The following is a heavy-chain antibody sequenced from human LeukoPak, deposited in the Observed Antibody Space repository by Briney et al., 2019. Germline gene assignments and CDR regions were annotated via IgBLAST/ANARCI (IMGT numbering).Heavy chain of an antibody. Sequence: GGSLRLSCAGSGFIFSSYGMHWVRQAPGKGLEWVAVISYDGYNKYYVDSVKGRFTISRDNSKNTLYLQMNSLRDEDTAVYYCAKGPRAAAGVNNWFDPWGQGTLVTVSS. J-gene: IGHJ5*02. CDR3: AKGPRAAAGVNNWFDP. CDR1: GFIFSSYG. D-gene: IGHD6-13*01. V-gene: IGHV3-30*18. CDR2: ISYDGYNK.